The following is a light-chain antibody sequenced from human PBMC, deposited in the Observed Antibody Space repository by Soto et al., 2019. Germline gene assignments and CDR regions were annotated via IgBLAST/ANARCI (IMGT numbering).Light chain of an antibody. Sequence: EIVLTQSPGTLSLSPVERATLSCRASQSVRITYLAWYQQKPGQAPRLLIYGASNRATGIPDRFSGSGSGTDFTLTISRLEPEDFAVYYCQQYGSSGTCGQGTKGDI. CDR1: QSVRITY. CDR2: GAS. V-gene: IGKV3-20*01. CDR3: QQYGSSGT. J-gene: IGKJ1*01.